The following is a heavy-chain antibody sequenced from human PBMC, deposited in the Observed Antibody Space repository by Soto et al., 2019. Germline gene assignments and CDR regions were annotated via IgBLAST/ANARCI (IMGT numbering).Heavy chain of an antibody. J-gene: IGHJ4*02. Sequence: GGSVRLSCAASGFTFSSYGMHWVRQAPGKGLEWVAVIWYDGSNKYYADSVKGRFTISRDNSKNTLYLQMNSLRAEDTAVYYCARDGYCSGGSCYSVPVFDYWGQGTLVTVSS. D-gene: IGHD2-15*01. CDR2: IWYDGSNK. CDR3: ARDGYCSGGSCYSVPVFDY. CDR1: GFTFSSYG. V-gene: IGHV3-33*01.